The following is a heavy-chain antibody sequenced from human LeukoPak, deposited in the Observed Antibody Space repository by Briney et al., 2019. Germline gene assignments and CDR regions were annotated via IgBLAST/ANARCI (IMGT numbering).Heavy chain of an antibody. CDR3: AAIVGVHFDY. D-gene: IGHD1-26*01. Sequence: GGSLRLSCAASGFTFSSYEMNWVRQAPGKGLEWVSYISSSGSTIYYADSVKGRFTISRDNAKNSLYLQMNGLRAEDTAVYYCAAIVGVHFDYWGQGTLVTVSS. CDR2: ISSSGSTI. CDR1: GFTFSSYE. J-gene: IGHJ4*02. V-gene: IGHV3-48*03.